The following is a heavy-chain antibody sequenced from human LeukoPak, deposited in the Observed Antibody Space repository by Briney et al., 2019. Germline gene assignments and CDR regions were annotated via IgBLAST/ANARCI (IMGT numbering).Heavy chain of an antibody. V-gene: IGHV3-30-3*01. J-gene: IGHJ3*02. CDR1: GFTFSSYA. CDR3: ARAAAGPRSAFDI. CDR2: ISYDGSNK. D-gene: IGHD6-13*01. Sequence: GGSLRLSCAASGFTFSSYAMLWVRQAPGKGLEWVAVISYDGSNKYYADSVKGRFTISRDNSKNTLYLQMNSLRAEDTAAYYCARAAAGPRSAFDIWGQGTMVTVSS.